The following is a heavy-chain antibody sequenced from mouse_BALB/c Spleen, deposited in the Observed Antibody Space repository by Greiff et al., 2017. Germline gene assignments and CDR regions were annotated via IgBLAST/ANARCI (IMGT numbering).Heavy chain of an antibody. V-gene: IGHV14-3*02. CDR2: IDPANGNT. CDR3: AVVYYYGSSLYYFDY. CDR1: GFNIKDTY. J-gene: IGHJ2*01. Sequence: VQLKESGAELVRSGASVKLSCTASGFNIKDTYMHWVKQRPEQGLEWIGRIDPANGNTKYDPKFQGKATITADTSSNTAYLQLSSLTSEDTAVYYCAVVYYYGSSLYYFDYWGQGTTLTVSS. D-gene: IGHD1-1*01.